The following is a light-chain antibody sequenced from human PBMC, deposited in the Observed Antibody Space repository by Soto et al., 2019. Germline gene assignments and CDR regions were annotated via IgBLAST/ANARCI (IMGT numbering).Light chain of an antibody. CDR2: YDS. Sequence: SYELTQPPSVSVAPGKTANITCWGNNSETRGVHWYQQKPGQAPVLVISYDSDRPSGIPERFSGSNSGNTATLTITRVEAGDEADYYCQVWDTTSDHSVVFGGGTKLTVL. J-gene: IGLJ2*01. CDR3: QVWDTTSDHSVV. V-gene: IGLV3-21*04. CDR1: NSETRG.